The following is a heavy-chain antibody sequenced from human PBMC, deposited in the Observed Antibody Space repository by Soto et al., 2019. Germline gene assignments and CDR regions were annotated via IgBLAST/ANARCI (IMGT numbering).Heavy chain of an antibody. CDR3: AREANCSGGSCSSSFWFDP. Sequence: PSETLSLTCTVSGASISSGGYYWSWIRQPPGKGLEWIAYIYYSGNTKYNPPLKDRVTISVDTSENQFSLKLNSVTAADTAVYYCAREANCSGGSCSSSFWFDPWGQGTLVTVSS. CDR2: IYYSGNT. V-gene: IGHV4-61*08. CDR1: GASISSGGYY. J-gene: IGHJ5*02. D-gene: IGHD2-15*01.